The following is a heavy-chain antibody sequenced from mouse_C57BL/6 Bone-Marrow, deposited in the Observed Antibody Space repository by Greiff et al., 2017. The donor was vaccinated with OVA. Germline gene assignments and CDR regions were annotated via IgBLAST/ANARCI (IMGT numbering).Heavy chain of an antibody. CDR2: IRSKSNNYAT. Sequence: EVKLVESGGGLVQPKGSLKLSCAASGFTFNTYAMNWVRQAPGKGLEWVARIRSKSNNYATYYADSVKDRFTISRDDSQSMLYLQMNNLKTEDTAMYYCVRPLDDGGFDYWGQGTTLTVSS. J-gene: IGHJ2*01. CDR1: GFTFNTYA. D-gene: IGHD6-1*01. V-gene: IGHV10-1*02. CDR3: VRPLDDGGFDY.